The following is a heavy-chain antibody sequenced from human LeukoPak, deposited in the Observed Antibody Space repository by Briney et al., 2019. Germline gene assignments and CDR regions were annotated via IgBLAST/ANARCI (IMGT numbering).Heavy chain of an antibody. CDR1: GFTFSSYA. Sequence: GGSLRLSCAASGFTFSSYAMSWVRQAPGKGLEWVSPISGSGGSTYYADSVKGRFTISRDNTKNTLYLQMNSLRAEDTAVYYCAKEYSGSFSPFPSYFDYWGQGTLVTVSS. V-gene: IGHV3-23*01. CDR2: ISGSGGST. J-gene: IGHJ4*02. D-gene: IGHD1-26*01. CDR3: AKEYSGSFSPFPSYFDY.